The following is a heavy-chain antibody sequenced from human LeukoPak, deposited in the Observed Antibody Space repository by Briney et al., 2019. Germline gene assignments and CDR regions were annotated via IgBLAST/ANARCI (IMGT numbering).Heavy chain of an antibody. CDR1: GFTFSSYA. V-gene: IGHV3-30*14. Sequence: GGSLRLSCAASGFTFSSYAMHWVRQAPGKGLEWVAVISHDGRNEYYRDSVKGRFTISRDNSKNTLYLQMNSLKPEDTAVYYCARDDGFSDWGQGTLVTVSS. D-gene: IGHD6-25*01. CDR2: ISHDGRNE. J-gene: IGHJ4*02. CDR3: ARDDGFSD.